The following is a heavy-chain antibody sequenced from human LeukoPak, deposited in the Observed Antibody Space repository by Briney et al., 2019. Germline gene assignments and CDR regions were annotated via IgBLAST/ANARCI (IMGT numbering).Heavy chain of an antibody. Sequence: PGGSLRLSCAASGFTFSSYSMNWVRQAPGKGLEWVSYISPSSDTKYYADSVKGRFTISRDNGKSSLSLQMNSLRAEDTAVYYCARKAAAAEYWGQGTLVTVSS. V-gene: IGHV3-48*04. CDR2: ISPSSDTK. CDR3: ARKAAAAEY. D-gene: IGHD6-13*01. J-gene: IGHJ4*02. CDR1: GFTFSSYS.